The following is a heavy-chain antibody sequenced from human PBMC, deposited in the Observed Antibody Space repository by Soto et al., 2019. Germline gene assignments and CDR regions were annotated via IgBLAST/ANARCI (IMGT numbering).Heavy chain of an antibody. J-gene: IGHJ5*02. CDR3: ATLPPRIVVSLLPIPT. CDR1: GGSISSYY. Sequence: SGTLSLTCTVSGGSISSYYWSWIRQPPGKGLEWIGDIYYSGSTNYNPSLKSRATISVDTSKNQFSLKLSSVTAADTAVYYCATLPPRIVVSLLPIPTWGQGILVTVSS. D-gene: IGHD2-21*01. CDR2: IYYSGST. V-gene: IGHV4-59*08.